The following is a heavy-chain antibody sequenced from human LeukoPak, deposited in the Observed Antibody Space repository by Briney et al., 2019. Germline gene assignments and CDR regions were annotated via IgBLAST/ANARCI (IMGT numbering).Heavy chain of an antibody. Sequence: GGSLRLPCAASGFTFSSYGIHWVRQAPGKGLEWVAVISYDGSNKYYADSVKGRFTISRDNSKNTLYLQMNSLRAEDTAVYYCAKDTLSKPLTRYCITTTCFRWYFDYWGQGTLVTVSS. V-gene: IGHV3-30*18. CDR3: AKDTLSKPLTRYCITTTCFRWYFDY. D-gene: IGHD2-2*01. J-gene: IGHJ4*02. CDR1: GFTFSSYG. CDR2: ISYDGSNK.